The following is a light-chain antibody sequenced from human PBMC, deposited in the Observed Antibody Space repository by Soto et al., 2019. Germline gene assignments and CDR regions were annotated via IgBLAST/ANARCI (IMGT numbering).Light chain of an antibody. V-gene: IGLV2-14*03. CDR2: EVN. Sequence: QYALTQPASVSGSPGQSITISCTGTSSDVGAYNHVSWYQQHPGKVPKVMIYEVNNRPSGVSNRFSASKSGNTASLTISGLQAEDEATYYCSSFTSGGTWVFGGGTKLTVL. CDR3: SSFTSGGTWV. CDR1: SSDVGAYNH. J-gene: IGLJ3*02.